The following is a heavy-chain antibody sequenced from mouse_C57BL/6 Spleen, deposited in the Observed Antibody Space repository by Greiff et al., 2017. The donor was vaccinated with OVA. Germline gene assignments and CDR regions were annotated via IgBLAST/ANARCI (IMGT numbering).Heavy chain of an antibody. Sequence: QVQLQQSGAELARPGASVKLSCKASGYTFTSYGISWVKQRTGQGLEWIGEIYPRSGNTYYNEKFKGKATLTADKSSSTAYMELRSLTSEDSAVYFCARVGGYDYDYYAMDYWGQGTSVTVSS. CDR3: ARVGGYDYDYYAMDY. CDR2: IYPRSGNT. J-gene: IGHJ4*01. D-gene: IGHD2-4*01. V-gene: IGHV1-81*01. CDR1: GYTFTSYG.